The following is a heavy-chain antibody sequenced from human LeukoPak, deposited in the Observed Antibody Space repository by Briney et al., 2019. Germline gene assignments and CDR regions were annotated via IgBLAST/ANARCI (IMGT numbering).Heavy chain of an antibody. CDR1: GYTFTAYY. CDR2: IDPNSGGT. Sequence: ASVKVSCKASGYTFTAYYMHWVRQAPGQGLGWMGWIDPNSGGTNFAQKFQGRVTMTRDTSIITAYMELSRLTSDDTAVYYCARGAGTSWFDYWGQGTLVIVSS. D-gene: IGHD6-13*01. J-gene: IGHJ4*02. V-gene: IGHV1-2*02. CDR3: ARGAGTSWFDY.